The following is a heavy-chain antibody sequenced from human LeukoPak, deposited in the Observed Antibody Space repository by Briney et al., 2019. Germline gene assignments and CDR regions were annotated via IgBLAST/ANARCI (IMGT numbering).Heavy chain of an antibody. CDR3: ARDPGYCSGGSCTGYFDY. V-gene: IGHV3-30*03. CDR2: ISYDGSNK. D-gene: IGHD2-15*01. CDR1: GFTFSSYG. Sequence: GGSLRLSCAASGFTFSSYGMHWVRQAPGKGLEWVAVISYDGSNKYYADSVKGRFTTSRDNSKNTLYLQMNSLRAEGTAVYYCARDPGYCSGGSCTGYFDYWGQGTLVTVSS. J-gene: IGHJ4*02.